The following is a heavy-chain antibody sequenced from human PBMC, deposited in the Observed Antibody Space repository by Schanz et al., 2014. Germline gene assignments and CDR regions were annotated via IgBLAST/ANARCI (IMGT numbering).Heavy chain of an antibody. D-gene: IGHD2-2*01. J-gene: IGHJ5*02. Sequence: QVQVIQSGPEVKKPGASVKVSCKASGYTFTNHYLHWVRQAPGQGLEWMGRISPSSGGTNYAQNFQGRVTMTKDTSINTVYMELSTLTSDDTAVYYCARDGNQPLDAWGQGTLVTVSS. CDR1: GYTFTNHY. V-gene: IGHV1-2*06. CDR3: ARDGNQPLDA. CDR2: ISPSSGGT.